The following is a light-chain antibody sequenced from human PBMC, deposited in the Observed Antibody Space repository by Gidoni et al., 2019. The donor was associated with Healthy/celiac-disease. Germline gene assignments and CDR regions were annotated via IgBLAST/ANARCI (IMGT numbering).Light chain of an antibody. V-gene: IGKV1-39*01. CDR3: QQSYSTPYT. CDR2: AAS. J-gene: IGKJ2*01. CDR1: QSIRSY. Sequence: IQMNQSPSSLSASVGDSVTIHCRAIQSIRSYLNWYQQKPGKAPKLLIYAASSLQSGVPSRFSGSGSGTDFTLTISSLQPEDFATYYYQQSYSTPYTFGQGTKLEIK.